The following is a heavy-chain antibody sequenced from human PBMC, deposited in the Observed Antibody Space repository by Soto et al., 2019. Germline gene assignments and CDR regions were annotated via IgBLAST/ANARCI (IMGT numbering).Heavy chain of an antibody. CDR2: ISTDGSVA. D-gene: IGHD6-19*01. CDR3: ARDPDSSGWYNWFDP. J-gene: IGHJ5*02. V-gene: IGHV3-74*03. CDR1: GLTFRSYW. Sequence: GGSLRLSCAASGLTFRSYWMHWVRQAPGKGLVWVSRISTDGSVAMYVDSVKGRFTISRDNAKNSLYLQMNSLRAEDTAVYYCARDPDSSGWYNWFDPWGQGTLVTVSS.